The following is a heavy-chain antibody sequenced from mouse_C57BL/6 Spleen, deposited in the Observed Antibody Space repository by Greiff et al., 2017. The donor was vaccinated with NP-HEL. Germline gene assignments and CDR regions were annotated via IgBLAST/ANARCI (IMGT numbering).Heavy chain of an antibody. CDR3: ARWGTGIVDY. Sequence: EVQLQQSGAELVKPGASVKLSCTASGFNITDYYMPWVKQRPEQGLEWIGRIDPEDGDTKYAPKFQGKATITADTSSNTAYLQRSSLTSEDTAVYYCARWGTGIVDYWGQGTTLTVSS. CDR2: IDPEDGDT. D-gene: IGHD4-1*01. J-gene: IGHJ2*01. V-gene: IGHV14-2*01. CDR1: GFNITDYY.